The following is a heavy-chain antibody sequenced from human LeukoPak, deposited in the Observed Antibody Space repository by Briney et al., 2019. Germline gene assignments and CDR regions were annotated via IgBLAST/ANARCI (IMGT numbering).Heavy chain of an antibody. Sequence: SVKVSCKASGGTFSSYAISWVRQAPGQGLEWMGGITPIFGTANYAQKFQGRVTITADESTSTAYMELSSLRSEDTAVYYCARGDCSSTSCYFPGYYSMDVWGQGTTVTVSS. CDR1: GGTFSSYA. D-gene: IGHD2-2*01. V-gene: IGHV1-69*13. CDR2: ITPIFGTA. J-gene: IGHJ6*02. CDR3: ARGDCSSTSCYFPGYYSMDV.